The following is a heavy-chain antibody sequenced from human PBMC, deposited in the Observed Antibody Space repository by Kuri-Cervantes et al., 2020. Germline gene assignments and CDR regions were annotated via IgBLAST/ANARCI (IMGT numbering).Heavy chain of an antibody. V-gene: IGHV3-30*03. CDR3: ARDVADRSWYLGYYYYGMDV. D-gene: IGHD6-13*01. Sequence: GGSLRLSCAASGFTFSSYGMHWVRQAPGKGLEWVAVISYGGSNKYYADSVKGRFTISRDNSKNTLYLQMNSLRAEDTAVYYCARDVADRSWYLGYYYYGMDVWGQGTTVTVSS. CDR2: ISYGGSNK. CDR1: GFTFSSYG. J-gene: IGHJ6*02.